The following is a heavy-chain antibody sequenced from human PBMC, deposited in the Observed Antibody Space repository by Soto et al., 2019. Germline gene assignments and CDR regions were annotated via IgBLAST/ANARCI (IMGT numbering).Heavy chain of an antibody. D-gene: IGHD6-19*01. Sequence: EVQLLESGGGLVQPGGSLRLSCAASGFTFSSYVMSWVRQAPGKGLEWVSAISGSGGSTYYADSVKGRFTISRDNSKNTLYLQMNSLRAEDTAVYYCAKVDSSGWYGDYWGQGTLVTVSS. CDR2: ISGSGGST. J-gene: IGHJ4*02. V-gene: IGHV3-23*01. CDR3: AKVDSSGWYGDY. CDR1: GFTFSSYV.